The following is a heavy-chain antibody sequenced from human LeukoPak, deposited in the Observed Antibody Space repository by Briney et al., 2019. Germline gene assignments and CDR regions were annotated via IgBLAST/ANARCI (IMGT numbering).Heavy chain of an antibody. CDR2: INRSGST. V-gene: IGHV4-34*01. CDR3: ARRNSGRVDY. Sequence: SETLSLTCAVYGGSFSGYYWSWVRQPPGKGLEWIGEINRSGSTNYNPSLKSRVTISVGTSKNQFSLKLSSVTAADTAVYYCARRNSGRVDYWGQGTLVTVSS. D-gene: IGHD3-10*01. J-gene: IGHJ4*02. CDR1: GGSFSGYY.